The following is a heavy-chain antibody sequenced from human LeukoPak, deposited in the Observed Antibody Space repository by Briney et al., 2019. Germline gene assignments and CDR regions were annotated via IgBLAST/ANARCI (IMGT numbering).Heavy chain of an antibody. V-gene: IGHV4-34*01. CDR1: GGSFSGYY. J-gene: IGHJ6*03. CDR3: ARVRAGNYYYYYYMDV. Sequence: SETLSLTCAVYGGSFSGYYWSWIRQPPGKGLEWIGEINHSGSTNYNPSLKSRVTISVDTSKNQFSLKLSSVTAADTAVYYCARVRAGNYYYYYYMDVWAKGPRSPSP. D-gene: IGHD6-19*01. CDR2: INHSGST.